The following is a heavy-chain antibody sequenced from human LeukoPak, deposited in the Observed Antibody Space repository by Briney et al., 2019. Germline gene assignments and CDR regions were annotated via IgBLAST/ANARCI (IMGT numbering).Heavy chain of an antibody. J-gene: IGHJ4*02. Sequence: GGSLRLSCAASGFTFSSYAMSWVRQAPGKGLEWVSYISSSYSTMYYADSVKGRFTISRDNSKNTLSLQVSSLRTEDTAVYYCAKDRYSYAFEYSDSWGQGTLVTVSS. CDR2: ISSSYSTM. CDR1: GFTFSSYA. CDR3: AKDRYSYAFEYSDS. D-gene: IGHD5-18*01. V-gene: IGHV3-48*01.